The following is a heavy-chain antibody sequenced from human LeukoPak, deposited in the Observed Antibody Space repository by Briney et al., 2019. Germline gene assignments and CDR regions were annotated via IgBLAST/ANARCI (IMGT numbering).Heavy chain of an antibody. CDR3: ARSYRWGYYFDY. J-gene: IGHJ4*02. CDR1: GGSISSYY. CDR2: IYYSGST. V-gene: IGHV4-59*01. Sequence: PSETLSLTCTVSGGSISSYYWSWIRQPPGKGLEWIGYIYYSGSTNYNPSLKSRVTISADTSKNQFSLKLSSVTAADTAVYYCARSYRWGYYFDYWGQGTLVAVSS. D-gene: IGHD2-8*02.